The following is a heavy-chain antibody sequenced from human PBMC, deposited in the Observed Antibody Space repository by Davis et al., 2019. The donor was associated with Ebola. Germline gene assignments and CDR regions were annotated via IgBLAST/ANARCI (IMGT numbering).Heavy chain of an antibody. D-gene: IGHD1-26*01. CDR3: TTVSRRATYYYGMDV. Sequence: PGGSLRLSCAASGFTFSNAWMNRVRQAPGKGLEWVGRIKSKTDGGTTDYAAPVKGRFTISRDDSKNTLYLQMNSLKTEDTAVYYCTTVSRRATYYYGMDVWGQGTTVTVSS. V-gene: IGHV3-15*07. J-gene: IGHJ6*02. CDR2: IKSKTDGGTT. CDR1: GFTFSNAW.